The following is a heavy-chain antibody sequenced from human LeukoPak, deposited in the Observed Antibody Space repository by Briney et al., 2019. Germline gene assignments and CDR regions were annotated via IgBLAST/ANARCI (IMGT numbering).Heavy chain of an antibody. V-gene: IGHV4-34*01. Sequence: PSETLSLTCAVYGGSFSGYYWSWIRQPPGKGLEWIGEINHSGSTNYNPSLKSRVTISVDTSKNQFSLKLSYVTAADTAVYYCARGGWDYYGSGSYYKDYFDYCGQGTLVTVSS. J-gene: IGHJ4*02. CDR3: ARGGWDYYGSGSYYKDYFDY. CDR2: INHSGST. D-gene: IGHD3-10*01. CDR1: GGSFSGYY.